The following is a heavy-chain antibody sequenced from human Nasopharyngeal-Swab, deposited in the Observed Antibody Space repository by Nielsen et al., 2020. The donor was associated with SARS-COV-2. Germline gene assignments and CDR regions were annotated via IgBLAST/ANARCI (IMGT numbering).Heavy chain of an antibody. CDR2: INPTNGNT. Sequence: ASVKVSCKPSGYSFIYYALHWVRQAPGQGLEWMGWINPTNGNTKYSQKFQGRVTITRDTSASTVFMDLSSLRSEDTAVYYCARRGRCSGSSCDMDVWGQGTTVTVSS. CDR1: GYSFIYYA. D-gene: IGHD2-2*01. V-gene: IGHV1-3*01. J-gene: IGHJ6*02. CDR3: ARRGRCSGSSCDMDV.